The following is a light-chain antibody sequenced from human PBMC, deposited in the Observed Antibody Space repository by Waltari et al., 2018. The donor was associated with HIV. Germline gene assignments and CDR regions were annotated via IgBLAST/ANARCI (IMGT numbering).Light chain of an antibody. V-gene: IGLV1-47*01. CDR3: SSYTTSTTPVL. CDR2: RNN. J-gene: IGLJ2*01. CDR1: SANIGRNY. Sequence: QSVLTQPPSASGTPGQRVNISCSGSSANIGRNYVYWYQQLPGTAPKLLIYRNNQRPSGVPDRFSGSKSGNTASLTISGLQTEDEADYYCSSYTTSTTPVLFGGGTKLTVV.